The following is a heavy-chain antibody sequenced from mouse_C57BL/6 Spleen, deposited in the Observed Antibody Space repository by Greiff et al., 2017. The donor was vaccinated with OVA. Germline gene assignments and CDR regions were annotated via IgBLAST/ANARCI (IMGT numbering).Heavy chain of an antibody. CDR3: ARAYYSNYVCMDY. V-gene: IGHV5-4*03. D-gene: IGHD2-5*01. CDR1: GFTFSSYA. J-gene: IGHJ4*01. Sequence: DVMLVESGGGLVKPGGSLKLSCAASGFTFSSYAMSWVRQTPEKRLEWVATISDGGSYTYYPDNVKGRFTISRDNAKNNLYLQMSHLKSEDTAMYYCARAYYSNYVCMDYWGQGTSVTVSS. CDR2: ISDGGSYT.